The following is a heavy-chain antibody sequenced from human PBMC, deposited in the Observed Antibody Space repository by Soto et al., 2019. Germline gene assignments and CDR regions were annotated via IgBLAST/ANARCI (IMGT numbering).Heavy chain of an antibody. CDR3: AKTYRAGRYYYYMEV. D-gene: IGHD4-4*01. J-gene: IGHJ6*03. CDR2: IRNDGSSK. CDR1: GFTFSRYS. Sequence: GGSLRLSCAASGFTFSRYSMNWVRQAPGKGLEWVADIRNDGSSKYYADSVKGRFTISRDNSKNTLYLQMNSLRAEDTAVNYCAKTYRAGRYYYYMEVWGKGTTVTVSS. V-gene: IGHV3-33*08.